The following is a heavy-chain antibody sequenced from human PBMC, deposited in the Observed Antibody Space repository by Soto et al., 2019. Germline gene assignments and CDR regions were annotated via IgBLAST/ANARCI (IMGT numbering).Heavy chain of an antibody. J-gene: IGHJ3*02. CDR2: ISYDGSNK. CDR1: GFTFSSYG. Sequence: GGSLRLSCAASGFTFSSYGMHWVRQAPGKGLEWVAVISYDGSNKYYADSVKGRFTISRDNSKNTLYLQMNSLRAEDTAVYYCAKDIISGSVSRGAFDIWGQGTMVTVSS. D-gene: IGHD3-10*01. CDR3: AKDIISGSVSRGAFDI. V-gene: IGHV3-30*18.